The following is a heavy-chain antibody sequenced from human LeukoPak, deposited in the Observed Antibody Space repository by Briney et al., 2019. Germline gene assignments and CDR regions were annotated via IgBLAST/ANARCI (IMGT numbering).Heavy chain of an antibody. D-gene: IGHD6-13*01. V-gene: IGHV3-15*01. CDR1: GFTFNNAW. J-gene: IGHJ4*02. Sequence: PGGSLTHSCAASGFTFNNAWMSWVRQVPGKGLEWVGRIKSKTDVGTTDYAAPVKGRFTLSRDDSKNKLYLQMNSLETEDTAVYYCTKGGVAAYFDSWGQGTLVTVSS. CDR2: IKSKTDVGTT. CDR3: TKGGVAAYFDS.